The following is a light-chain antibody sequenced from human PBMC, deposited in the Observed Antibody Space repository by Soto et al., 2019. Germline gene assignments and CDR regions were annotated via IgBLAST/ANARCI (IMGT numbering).Light chain of an antibody. J-gene: IGKJ5*01. CDR3: QQRSNWPPIT. CDR1: QSVSSY. V-gene: IGKV3-11*01. CDR2: DAS. Sequence: EIELTQSPATLSLSPGETATLSCRASQSVSSYLAWYQQKPGQAPRLLIYDASNRATGIPARFSGSGSGTDFTLTISSLEPEDFAVYYCQQRSNWPPITFGQGTRLEI.